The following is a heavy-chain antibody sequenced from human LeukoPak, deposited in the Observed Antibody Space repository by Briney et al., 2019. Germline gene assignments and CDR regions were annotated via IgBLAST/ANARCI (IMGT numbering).Heavy chain of an antibody. D-gene: IGHD6-13*01. J-gene: IGHJ5*02. Sequence: SVKVSCKASGGTFSSYAISWVRQAPGQGLEWMGGIIPIFGTANYAQKFQGRVTITADESTSTAYMELSSLRSEDTAVYYCAKLAASETGEGSWGQGTLVTVSS. CDR2: IIPIFGTA. CDR3: AKLAASETGEGS. CDR1: GGTFSSYA. V-gene: IGHV1-69*01.